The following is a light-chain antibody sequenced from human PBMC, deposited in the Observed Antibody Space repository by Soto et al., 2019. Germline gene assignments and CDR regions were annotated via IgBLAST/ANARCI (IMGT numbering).Light chain of an antibody. CDR1: QSFSTC. V-gene: IGKV1-5*03. Sequence: DIQMTQSPSTLSASVGARATITCRASQSFSTCLAWYQQKPGKAPNLLIYQTSILESGVPSRFSGSGSGTEFTLTISGLQPDDFAPYYCQQYNSNPLTFGGVTKVEIK. CDR3: QQYNSNPLT. J-gene: IGKJ4*01. CDR2: QTS.